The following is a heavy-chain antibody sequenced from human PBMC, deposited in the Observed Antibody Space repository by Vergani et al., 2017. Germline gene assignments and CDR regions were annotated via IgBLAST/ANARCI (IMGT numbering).Heavy chain of an antibody. V-gene: IGHV4-59*01. D-gene: IGHD4-23*01. Sequence: QVQLQESGPGLVKPSETLSLTCTVSGGSISGYYWSWIRQPPGKGLEWIGYIYYSGSTNYNPSLKSRVTISVDTSKNQFSLKLSSVTAADTAVYYCARGRNSATHWFDPWGQGTLVTVSS. CDR1: GGSISGYY. CDR3: ARGRNSATHWFDP. CDR2: IYYSGST. J-gene: IGHJ5*02.